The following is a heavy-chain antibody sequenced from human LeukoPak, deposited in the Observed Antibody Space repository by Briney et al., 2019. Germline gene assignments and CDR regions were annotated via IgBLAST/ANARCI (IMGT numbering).Heavy chain of an antibody. CDR3: ARAVRFGESHYYYYYMDV. CDR2: ISSSGSTI. CDR1: GFTFSDYY. V-gene: IGHV3-11*01. J-gene: IGHJ6*03. D-gene: IGHD3-10*01. Sequence: GGSLRLSCAASGFTFSDYYMSWMRQAPGQGLELVSYISSSGSTIYYADSVKGRFTISRDNAKNSLYLQMNSLRAEDTAVYYCARAVRFGESHYYYYYMDVWGKGTTVTISS.